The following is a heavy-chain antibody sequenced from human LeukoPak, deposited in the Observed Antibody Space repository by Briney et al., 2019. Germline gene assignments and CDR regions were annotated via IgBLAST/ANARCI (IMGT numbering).Heavy chain of an antibody. CDR1: GFTFSSYA. J-gene: IGHJ4*02. V-gene: IGHV3-23*01. CDR2: ISGSGGST. CDR3: AKDLRYSSGWGPFDY. D-gene: IGHD6-19*01. Sequence: GGSLRLSCAASGFTFSSYAMSWVRQAPGKGLEWVSAISGSGGSTYYADSVKGRFTISRDNSKSTLYLQMNSLRAEDTAVYYCAKDLRYSSGWGPFDYWGQGTLVTVSS.